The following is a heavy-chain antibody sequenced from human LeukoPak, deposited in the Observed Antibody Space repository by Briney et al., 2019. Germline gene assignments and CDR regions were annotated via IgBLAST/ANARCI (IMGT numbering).Heavy chain of an antibody. CDR1: GFTFNTAR. Sequence: GGSLRLSCAASGFTFNTARMSWVRQAPGKGLEYIGRIKSKTDGGTTYYAAPVKGRFTISRDDSKNTLYLQMNSLKIEDTALYYCTTELRLWGQGTLVTVSS. V-gene: IGHV3-15*01. D-gene: IGHD3-16*01. CDR2: IKSKTDGGTT. CDR3: TTELRL. J-gene: IGHJ1*01.